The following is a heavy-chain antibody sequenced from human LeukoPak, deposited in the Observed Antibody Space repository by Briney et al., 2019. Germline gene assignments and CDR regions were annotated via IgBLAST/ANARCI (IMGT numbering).Heavy chain of an antibody. CDR1: GYTFTGYY. J-gene: IGHJ5*02. CDR3: ARGYCSGGSCYSVENWFDP. D-gene: IGHD2-15*01. Sequence: ASEKVSCKAAGYTFTGYYMFWVRQAPGQGLEWMGRINPNSGGTNYAQKFQGRATMTRDTSISTAYMELSRLRSDDTAVYYCARGYCSGGSCYSVENWFDPWGQGTLVTVSS. V-gene: IGHV1-2*06. CDR2: INPNSGGT.